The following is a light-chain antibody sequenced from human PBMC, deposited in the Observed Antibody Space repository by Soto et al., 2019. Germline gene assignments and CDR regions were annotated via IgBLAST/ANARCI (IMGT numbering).Light chain of an antibody. CDR3: LQYHSYSRP. CDR2: DAS. Sequence: DIPMTQSPSTLSASVGDRVTITCRASQSISTWLAWYQQRSGKAPQLLIYDASGLESGVPSRFSGSGSGTEFTLNLSSLQPDDFATYFCLQYHSYSRPFGPGTRVEI. CDR1: QSISTW. V-gene: IGKV1-5*01. J-gene: IGKJ1*01.